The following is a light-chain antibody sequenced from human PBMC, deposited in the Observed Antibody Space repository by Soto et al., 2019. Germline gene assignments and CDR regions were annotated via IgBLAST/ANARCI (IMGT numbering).Light chain of an antibody. CDR2: WAS. V-gene: IGKV4-1*01. J-gene: IGKJ4*01. Sequence: MRINSTDAFAVSLGVRAIRKCKSSLSTLYSSNNKNYLAWYQQKPGQPPKLLLSWASARESGVPERFSGSGSGTLFTLSISSLQAEDVAVYYCQQYYTLPLTFGGGTKV. CDR1: LSTLYSSNNKNY. CDR3: QQYYTLPLT.